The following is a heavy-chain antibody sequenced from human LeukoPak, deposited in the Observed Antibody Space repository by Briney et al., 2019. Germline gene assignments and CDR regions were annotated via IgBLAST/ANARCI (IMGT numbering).Heavy chain of an antibody. D-gene: IGHD5-12*01. J-gene: IGHJ6*04. Sequence: GGSLRLSCAASGFTFSSYIMNWVPQAPGQERGCVSSISSSSSYIEYADSAKGRFTISRDNAKNSLYLQMNSLRAQDTAVYYCARQRYSGYKPYRNNYYYYGMDVWGKGTTVTVSS. CDR3: ARQRYSGYKPYRNNYYYYGMDV. CDR2: ISSSSSYI. CDR1: GFTFSSYI. V-gene: IGHV3-21*01.